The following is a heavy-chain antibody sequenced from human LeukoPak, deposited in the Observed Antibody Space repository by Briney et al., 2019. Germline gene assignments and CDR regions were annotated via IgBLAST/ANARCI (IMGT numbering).Heavy chain of an antibody. CDR3: TTGADYYDSSGYYTYSLLAFDY. D-gene: IGHD3-22*01. CDR1: GFSSSNAW. V-gene: IGHV3-15*01. J-gene: IGHJ4*02. CDR2: IKSITDGGYT. Sequence: GGSLRLSCAAPGFSSSNAWMSCGRQALGKGLEWVGRIKSITDGGYTNYAAPVKGRFTISRDDSKNTLYLQMNSLKTEDTAVYYCTTGADYYDSSGYYTYSLLAFDYWGQGTLVTVSS.